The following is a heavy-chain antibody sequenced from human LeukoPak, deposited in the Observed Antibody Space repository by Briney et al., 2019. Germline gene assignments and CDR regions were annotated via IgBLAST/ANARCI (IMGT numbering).Heavy chain of an antibody. D-gene: IGHD3-3*01. CDR3: AVTRTIFGVVIEYNWFDP. V-gene: IGHV5-51*01. CDR2: IYPGDSDT. CDR1: GYSFTSYW. Sequence: GESLKISCKGSGYSFTSYWIGWVRQMPGKGLEWMGIIYPGDSDTRYSPSFQGQVTISADKSISTASLQWSSLKASDTAMYYCAVTRTIFGVVIEYNWFDPWGQGTLVTVSS. J-gene: IGHJ5*02.